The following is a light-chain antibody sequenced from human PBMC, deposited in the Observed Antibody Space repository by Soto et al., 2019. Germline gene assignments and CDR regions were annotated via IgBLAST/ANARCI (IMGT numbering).Light chain of an antibody. CDR2: YIS. CDR1: QSAGNF. CDR3: QQPNQWPRS. V-gene: IGKV3D-15*01. Sequence: EIVTTQSAATLSVSPGETASLSCRASQSAGNFLAWYQQKPGQAPRLLIYYISTRATGIPARFSGSGSGTEFTLTIKCLQSEDSAVYYCQQPNQWPRSVGQGTRLEI. J-gene: IGKJ5*01.